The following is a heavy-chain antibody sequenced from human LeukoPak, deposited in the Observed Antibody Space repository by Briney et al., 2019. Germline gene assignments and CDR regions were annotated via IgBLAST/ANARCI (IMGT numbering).Heavy chain of an antibody. CDR2: ITSGSSDA. Sequence: KPGGSLRLSCAASGFTLSDYSMTWIRQAPGKGLEWVSYITSGSSDAFYADFVRDRFSISRDNAKNSLYLQMNSLRLEDTAVYYCARGSAYGSAPCYYWGPGTLVTVSS. CDR3: ARGSAYGSAPCYY. CDR1: GFTLSDYS. V-gene: IGHV3-11*06. J-gene: IGHJ4*02. D-gene: IGHD3-10*01.